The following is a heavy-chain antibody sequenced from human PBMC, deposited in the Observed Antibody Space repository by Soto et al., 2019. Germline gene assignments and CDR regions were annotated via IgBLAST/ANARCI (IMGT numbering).Heavy chain of an antibody. CDR1: GFTFNTYA. D-gene: IGHD2-21*01. J-gene: IGHJ4*02. V-gene: IGHV3-23*01. Sequence: VQLLESGGGLIQPGGSLRLSCAASGFTFNTYAMGWVRQAPGKGLEWVSGISGSGSSTYYADSVKGRFTISRDNSKSTAYLQMNSLRADDTAVYYCVKGGSVAYWGQGTLVTVSS. CDR2: ISGSGSST. CDR3: VKGGSVAY.